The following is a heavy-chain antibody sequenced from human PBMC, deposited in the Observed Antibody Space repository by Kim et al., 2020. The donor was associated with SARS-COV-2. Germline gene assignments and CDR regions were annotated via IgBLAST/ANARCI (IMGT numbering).Heavy chain of an antibody. Sequence: TEIYADSVRGRFTSARDYSENKVYLQMDSLSAGDTAVYYCARPSSSHFDFWGQGTLVSVSS. D-gene: IGHD3-10*01. J-gene: IGHJ4*02. CDR2: TE. V-gene: IGHV3-33*01. CDR3: ARPSSSHFDF.